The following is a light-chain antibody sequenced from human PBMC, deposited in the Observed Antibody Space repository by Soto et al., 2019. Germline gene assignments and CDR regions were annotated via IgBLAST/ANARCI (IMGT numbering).Light chain of an antibody. Sequence: SYELTQPPSVSVAPGKTARITCGGNNIGSKSVHWYQQKPGQAPVLVIYYDSDRPSGIPERFSGSNSGNTATLTISRVESGDEDDYYCQVCDSSSDHPYVFGTGTKLTVI. V-gene: IGLV3-21*04. J-gene: IGLJ1*01. CDR3: QVCDSSSDHPYV. CDR2: YDS. CDR1: NIGSKS.